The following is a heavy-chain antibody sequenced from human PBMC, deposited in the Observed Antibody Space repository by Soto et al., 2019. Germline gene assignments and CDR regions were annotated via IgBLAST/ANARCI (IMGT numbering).Heavy chain of an antibody. Sequence: QVQLVESGGGVVQPGRSLRLSCAASGFTFSSYAMHWVRQAPGKGLEWVAVISYDGSNKYYADSVKGRFTNSRDNSKNTLNLQMNSLRAEDTAVYYCARDFMTTVTTGDSMDAWGQGTTVTVSS. V-gene: IGHV3-30-3*01. J-gene: IGHJ6*02. CDR1: GFTFSSYA. D-gene: IGHD4-17*01. CDR2: ISYDGSNK. CDR3: ARDFMTTVTTGDSMDA.